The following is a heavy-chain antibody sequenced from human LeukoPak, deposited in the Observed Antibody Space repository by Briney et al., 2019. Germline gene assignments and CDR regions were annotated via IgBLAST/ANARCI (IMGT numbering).Heavy chain of an antibody. CDR2: ISSSGTTI. CDR1: GFTLSSYE. D-gene: IGHD2-15*01. Sequence: GGSLRLSCAASGFTLSSYEMNWVRQAPGKGLEWISYISSSGTTIYYADSVKGRFTISRDNAKNSLYLQMNSLRAEDTAVYYCARDHCSGGSCYRPGDYYYYMDVWGKGTTVTVSS. V-gene: IGHV3-48*03. J-gene: IGHJ6*03. CDR3: ARDHCSGGSCYRPGDYYYYMDV.